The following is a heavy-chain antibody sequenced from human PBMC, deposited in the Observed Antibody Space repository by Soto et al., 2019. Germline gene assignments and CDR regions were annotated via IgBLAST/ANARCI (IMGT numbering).Heavy chain of an antibody. J-gene: IGHJ4*02. CDR1: GFTFSSDS. V-gene: IGHV3-74*01. CDR3: ARWFTGGNFDYFDF. D-gene: IGHD2-21*02. Sequence: GGSLRLSCAASGFTFSSDSMNWVRQAPGKGLVWVSRIDSAGRTTTYADSVKGRFTISRDNAKNTLYLQMNGLRAEDTALYYCARWFTGGNFDYFDFWGQGTQVTVSS. CDR2: IDSAGRTT.